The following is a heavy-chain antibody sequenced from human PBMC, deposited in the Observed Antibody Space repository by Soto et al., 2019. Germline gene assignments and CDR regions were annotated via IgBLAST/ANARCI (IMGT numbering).Heavy chain of an antibody. J-gene: IGHJ4*02. V-gene: IGHV4-39*01. CDR3: ARQDYDFWSGYYGVSDY. CDR1: GGSISSSSYY. D-gene: IGHD3-3*01. Sequence: ETLSLTCTVSGGSISSSSYYWGWIRQPPGKGLEWIGSIYYSGSTYYNPSLKSRVTISVDTSKNQFSLKLSSVTAADTAVYYCARQDYDFWSGYYGVSDYWGQGTLVTVSS. CDR2: IYYSGST.